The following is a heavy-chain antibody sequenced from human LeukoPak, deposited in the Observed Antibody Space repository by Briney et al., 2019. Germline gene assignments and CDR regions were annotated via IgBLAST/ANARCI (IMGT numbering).Heavy chain of an antibody. V-gene: IGHV3-21*01. Sequence: PGGSLRLSCAASGFTFSSYSMNWVRQAPGKGLAWVSSISSSSSYIYYADSAKGRFTISRDNAKNSLYLQMNSLRAEDTAVYYCARDLAAAPHGNWFDPWGQGTLVTVSS. D-gene: IGHD6-13*01. J-gene: IGHJ5*02. CDR3: ARDLAAAPHGNWFDP. CDR2: ISSSSSYI. CDR1: GFTFSSYS.